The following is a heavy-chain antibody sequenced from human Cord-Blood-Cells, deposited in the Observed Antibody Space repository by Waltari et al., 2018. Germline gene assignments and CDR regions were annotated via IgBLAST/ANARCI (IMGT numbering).Heavy chain of an antibody. Sequence: QVQLQQWGAGLLKPSETLSLTCAVYGGSFSGYYWSWIRQPPGKGLEWIGEINQSGSTNYTPSLKSRVTISVDTSKNQFSLKLSSVTAADTAVYYCARGPNIVVVTVPFDYWGQGTLVTVSS. CDR3: ARGPNIVVVTVPFDY. J-gene: IGHJ4*02. CDR1: GGSFSGYY. CDR2: INQSGST. D-gene: IGHD2-21*02. V-gene: IGHV4-34*01.